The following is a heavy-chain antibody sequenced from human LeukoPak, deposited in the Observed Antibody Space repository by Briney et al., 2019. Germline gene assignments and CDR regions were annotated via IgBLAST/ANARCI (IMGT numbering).Heavy chain of an antibody. J-gene: IGHJ4*02. Sequence: ASVKVSCKASGYTFTGYYIHWVRQAPGQELEWMGWINPNSGNTKYEQRFQGRVTITRDTSISTAYMELTRLRSDDAAVYACARAGTWSSTSSSVYWGQGTLVTAS. V-gene: IGHV1-2*02. CDR1: GYTFTGYY. CDR2: INPNSGNT. D-gene: IGHD2-2*01. CDR3: ARAGTWSSTSSSVY.